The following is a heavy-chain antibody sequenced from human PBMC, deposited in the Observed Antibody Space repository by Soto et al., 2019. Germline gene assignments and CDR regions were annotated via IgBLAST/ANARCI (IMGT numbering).Heavy chain of an antibody. CDR3: ARDAGGPYDH. CDR1: RSPITINS. V-gene: IGHV4-59*01. J-gene: IGHJ4*03. D-gene: IGHD2-15*01. CDR2: IYYSGST. Sequence: XETLSLTCTVSRSPITINSWSWIRQAPGKGLEWIGYIYYSGSTTYNPSLKSRVTMSADTSKDQFSLKLNSVTAADTAVYYCARDAGGPYDHWGPGFLVTVSS.